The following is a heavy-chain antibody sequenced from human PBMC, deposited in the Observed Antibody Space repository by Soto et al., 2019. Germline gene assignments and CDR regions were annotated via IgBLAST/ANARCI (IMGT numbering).Heavy chain of an antibody. J-gene: IGHJ4*02. Sequence: ASVKVSCKASGYTFTSYDINWVRQATGQGLEWMGWMNPNSGNTGYAQKFQGRVTMTRNTSINTAYMELSSLRSEDTAVYYCARGQRRYFDWLFPPDYWGQGTLVTVSS. CDR1: GYTFTSYD. D-gene: IGHD3-9*01. V-gene: IGHV1-8*01. CDR2: MNPNSGNT. CDR3: ARGQRRYFDWLFPPDY.